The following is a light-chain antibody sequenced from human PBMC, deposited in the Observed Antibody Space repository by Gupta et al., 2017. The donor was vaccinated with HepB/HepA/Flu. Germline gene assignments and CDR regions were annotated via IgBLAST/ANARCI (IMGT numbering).Light chain of an antibody. CDR2: GAS. J-gene: IGKJ1*01. CDR1: QSVSSSY. Sequence: EIELTQSPGTLSLSPGERATLSCRASQSVSSSYLAWYQQKPGQAPRLLIYGASSRATGIPDRCSGSGSGTDFTLTISRLEPEDFAVYYCQQYGSSPWTFGQGTKVEIK. V-gene: IGKV3-20*01. CDR3: QQYGSSPWT.